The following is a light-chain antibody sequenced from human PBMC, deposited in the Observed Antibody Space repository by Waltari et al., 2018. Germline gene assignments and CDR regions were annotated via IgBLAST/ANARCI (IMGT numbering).Light chain of an antibody. CDR2: SND. CDR1: NSNIGSST. Sequence: QSVVTQSPSASGAPGQRVTISCSGSNSNIGSSTVNWYQKVPGTAPRRRIYSNDQRPSGVPDRFSDSKSGTSASLGISGLQSEDEADYYCATWDARLTAVVFGGGTKVTVL. V-gene: IGLV1-44*01. CDR3: ATWDARLTAVV. J-gene: IGLJ2*01.